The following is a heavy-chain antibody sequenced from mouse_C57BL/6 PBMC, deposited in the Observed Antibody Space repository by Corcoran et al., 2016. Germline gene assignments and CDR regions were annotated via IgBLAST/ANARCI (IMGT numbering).Heavy chain of an antibody. D-gene: IGHD1-1*01. CDR3: TTPITTVVRGFAY. J-gene: IGHJ3*01. CDR2: IDPEDGDT. Sequence: EVQLQQSGAELVRPGASVKLSCTASRFNIKDYYMHWVKQRPEQGLEWIGRIDPEDGDTEYAPKFQGKATMTADTSSNTAYLQLSSLTSEDTAVYYCTTPITTVVRGFAYWGQGTLVTVSA. CDR1: RFNIKDYY. V-gene: IGHV14-1*01.